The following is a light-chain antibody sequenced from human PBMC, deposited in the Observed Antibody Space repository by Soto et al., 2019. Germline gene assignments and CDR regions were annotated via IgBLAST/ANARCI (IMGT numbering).Light chain of an antibody. J-gene: IGKJ2*02. V-gene: IGKV1-5*03. CDR3: QQYSSYSRT. CDR1: QTISTW. CDR2: KAS. Sequence: DIQMTQSPSTLSASVGDRVIITCRASQTISTWLAWYQHKPGTAPKLLIYKASSLEAGVPSRFSGSGSGTEFTLTISTLQPDDFVTYYCQQYSSYSRTFGQGTKVETK.